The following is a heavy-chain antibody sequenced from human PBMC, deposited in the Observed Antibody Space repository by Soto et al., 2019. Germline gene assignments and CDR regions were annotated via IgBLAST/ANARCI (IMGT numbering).Heavy chain of an antibody. CDR3: ARDDSDSSGYYLLFDY. Sequence: GGSLRLSCAAPGFTFSSYSMNWVRQAPGKGLEWVSYISSSSTIYYADSVKGRFTISRDNAKNSLYLQMNSLRDEDTAVYYCARDDSDSSGYYLLFDYWGQGT. J-gene: IGHJ4*02. V-gene: IGHV3-48*02. CDR2: ISSSSTI. CDR1: GFTFSSYS. D-gene: IGHD3-22*01.